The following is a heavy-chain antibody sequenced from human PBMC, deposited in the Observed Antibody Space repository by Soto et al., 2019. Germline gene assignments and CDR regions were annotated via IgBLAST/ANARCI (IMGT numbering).Heavy chain of an antibody. CDR3: ARGEYDYDSSGYYSDAFDI. V-gene: IGHV1-3*01. Sequence: QVQLVQSGAEVKKPGSSVKVSCKASGYTFTSYAMHWVRQAPGQRLEWMGWINAGNGNTKYSQKFQGRVTITRDTYASTDYMELSSLRSEDTAVYYCARGEYDYDSSGYYSDAFDIWGQGTMVTVSS. CDR2: INAGNGNT. CDR1: GYTFTSYA. D-gene: IGHD3-22*01. J-gene: IGHJ3*02.